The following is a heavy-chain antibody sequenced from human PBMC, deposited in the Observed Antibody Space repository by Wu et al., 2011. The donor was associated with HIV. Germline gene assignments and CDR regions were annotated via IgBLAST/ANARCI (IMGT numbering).Heavy chain of an antibody. CDR2: INTDTGGT. J-gene: IGHJ4*02. CDR1: GNTFIGYY. V-gene: IGHV1-2*02. CDR3: ARWLACTSTACYTSTPHFDY. Sequence: QAQLVQSGAEVKTPGASVKVSCKASGNTFIGYYMHWVRQAPGQGLEWMGDINTDTGGTNYARKFQDRVTMTGDTSISTAYMELSRLRSDDTAVYYCARWLACTSTACYTSTPHFDYWGQGTLVTVSS. D-gene: IGHD2-2*02.